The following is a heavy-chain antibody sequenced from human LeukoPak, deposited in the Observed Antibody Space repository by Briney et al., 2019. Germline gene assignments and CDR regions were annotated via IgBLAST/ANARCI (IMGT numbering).Heavy chain of an antibody. CDR2: FDPGNGEM. CDR1: GYSLTELS. D-gene: IGHD3-9*01. CDR3: ATGTPYDLLPY. J-gene: IGHJ4*02. Sequence: GASVKVSYKVSGYSLTELSMHWVRQAPGKGLEWMGGFDPGNGEMIYEQKFQGRVTMTEDTSTDTAYMELSSLRSEDTALYYCATGTPYDLLPYWGQGSLVTVSS. V-gene: IGHV1-24*01.